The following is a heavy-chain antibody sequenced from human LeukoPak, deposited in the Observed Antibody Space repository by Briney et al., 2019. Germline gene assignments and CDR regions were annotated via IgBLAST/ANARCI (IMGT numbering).Heavy chain of an antibody. D-gene: IGHD3-22*01. Sequence: GGSLRLSCAASGFTFSSYSMNWVRQAPGKGLEWVSYISSSGSTIYYADSVKGRFTISRDNAKNSLYLQMNSLRAEDTAVYYCARDYYDSSGYPDYWGQGTLVTVSS. CDR3: ARDYYDSSGYPDY. J-gene: IGHJ4*02. V-gene: IGHV3-48*04. CDR2: ISSSGSTI. CDR1: GFTFSSYS.